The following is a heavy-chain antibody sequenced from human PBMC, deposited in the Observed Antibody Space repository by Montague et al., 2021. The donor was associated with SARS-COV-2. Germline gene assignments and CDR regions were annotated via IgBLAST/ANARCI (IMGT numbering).Heavy chain of an antibody. CDR1: GGSFSDNY. Sequence: SETLSLTGAVYGGSFSDNYWSWIRKPPGKGLEWIGEINHRGTSNYNPSLKSRVSISVDTSKNQFSLYLGSVTAADTAVYYCARGRQHFNMIVVVMTGGEYYFDYWGQGTLVTVSS. CDR3: ARGRQHFNMIVVVMTGGEYYFDY. CDR2: INHRGTS. D-gene: IGHD3-22*01. V-gene: IGHV4-34*01. J-gene: IGHJ4*02.